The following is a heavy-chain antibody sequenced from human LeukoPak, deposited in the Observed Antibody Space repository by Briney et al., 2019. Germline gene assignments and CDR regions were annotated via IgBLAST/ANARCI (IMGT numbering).Heavy chain of an antibody. CDR1: GYRFRTYW. V-gene: IGHV5-51*01. J-gene: IGHJ5*02. CDR2: IYPGDSDI. Sequence: GESLKISCKASGYRFRTYWIGLQRQMPGKGLEYMGIIYPGDSDIRYSPSFQGQVTISADKSISTAYLQWSSLKASDTATYYCARQVATSGTTYWIDPWGQGTLVTVSS. CDR3: ARQVATSGTTYWIDP. D-gene: IGHD1-1*01.